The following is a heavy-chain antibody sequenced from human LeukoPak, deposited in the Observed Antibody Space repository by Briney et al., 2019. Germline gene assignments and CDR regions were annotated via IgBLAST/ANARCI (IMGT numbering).Heavy chain of an antibody. CDR2: IFYSGST. CDR3: ARGRTFDN. V-gene: IGHV4-59*01. Sequence: SETLSLTCTVSGGSISNDYWSWIRQPPGKGLEWIGYIFYSGSTNYNPSLKSRVTMSVDTSKNQFSLRLSSVTAADTAVYYCARGRTFDNWGQGTLVTVSS. J-gene: IGHJ4*02. CDR1: GGSISNDY.